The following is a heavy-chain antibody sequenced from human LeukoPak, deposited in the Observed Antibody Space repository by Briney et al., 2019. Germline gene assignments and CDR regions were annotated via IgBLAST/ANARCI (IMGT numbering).Heavy chain of an antibody. Sequence: SETLSLTCAVYGGSFSGDFWSWIRQSPGKGLEWIGSIYYSGSTYYNPSLKSRVTISVDTSKNQFSLKLSSVTAADTAVYYCARFDYWGQGTLVTVSS. CDR3: ARFDY. J-gene: IGHJ4*02. CDR1: GGSFSGDF. V-gene: IGHV4-34*01. CDR2: IYYSGST.